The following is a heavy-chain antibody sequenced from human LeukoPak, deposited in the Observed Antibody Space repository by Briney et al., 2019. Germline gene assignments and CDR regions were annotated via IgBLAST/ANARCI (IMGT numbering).Heavy chain of an antibody. J-gene: IGHJ4*02. CDR2: INTDGSST. CDR3: PRSTMMAPNY. Sequence: PGGSLRLSCAASGFTFSSYWMHWVRQAPGKGLVWVSRINTDGSSTSYADSVKGRFTISRDNAKNTLCLQMNSLRAEDTAVYYCPRSTMMAPNYWGQGTLVTVSS. D-gene: IGHD3-22*01. CDR1: GFTFSSYW. V-gene: IGHV3-74*01.